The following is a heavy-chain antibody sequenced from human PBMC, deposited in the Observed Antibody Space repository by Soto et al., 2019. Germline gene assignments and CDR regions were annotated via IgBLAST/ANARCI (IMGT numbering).Heavy chain of an antibody. CDR3: ARSSGGNVGIIIEGTHWFAP. J-gene: IGHJ5*02. D-gene: IGHD1-26*01. V-gene: IGHV1-46*01. Sequence: ASVKVSCKAPRDTFTSYYINWVRQAPGQGLEWMGVINPHGGSTAYAQKFKGRVTLTRDTSASTVYMEVSSLTSEDTAMYYCARSSGGNVGIIIEGTHWFAPWGQGNMVTVYS. CDR2: INPHGGST. CDR1: RDTFTSYY.